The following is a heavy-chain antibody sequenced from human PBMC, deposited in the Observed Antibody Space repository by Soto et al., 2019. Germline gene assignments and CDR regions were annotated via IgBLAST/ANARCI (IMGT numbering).Heavy chain of an antibody. CDR1: GDSISSGNKY. CDR2: IFSSGTT. Sequence: TGPGPSKTSETLSLTCTVSGDSISSGNKYWSWIRQPPGKGLEWIGYIFSSGTTYYNPSLKSRLTMSLDASQNQFSLKLNSLTDADTAVYFCARVPSPFDYYYAMDVWGQGSTVIVSS. J-gene: IGHJ6*02. D-gene: IGHD3-16*01. CDR3: ARVPSPFDYYYAMDV. V-gene: IGHV4-30-4*01.